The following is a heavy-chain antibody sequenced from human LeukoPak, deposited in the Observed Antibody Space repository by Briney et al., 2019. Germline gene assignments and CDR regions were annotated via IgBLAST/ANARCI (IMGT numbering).Heavy chain of an antibody. D-gene: IGHD6-6*01. CDR2: IHYSGTT. V-gene: IGHV4-59*01. CDR3: ARFGTSSSRFFDQ. CDR1: GGSISAYY. J-gene: IGHJ4*02. Sequence: PSETLSLTCTVSGGSISAYYWSWIRQPPGKGLEWIGYIHYSGTTNYYPSLKSRVTIALDTSKNQFSLKLNSVTAADTAVYYCARFGTSSSRFFDQWGQGTLVTVYS.